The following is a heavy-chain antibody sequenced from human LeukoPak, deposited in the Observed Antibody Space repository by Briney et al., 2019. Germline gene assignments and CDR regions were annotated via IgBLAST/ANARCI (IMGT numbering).Heavy chain of an antibody. Sequence: GGSLRLSCAASGFTSSYYTMNWVRQAPGKGLEWVSSISSSSDYIFYADSVKGRFTISRDNAKNSLYLQMNSLRAEDTAVYYCARGITGYDSRWYGRGDTFDYWGQGTLVTVSS. CDR1: GFTSSYYT. CDR3: ARGITGYDSRWYGRGDTFDY. D-gene: IGHD6-19*01. J-gene: IGHJ4*02. CDR2: ISSSSDYI. V-gene: IGHV3-21*01.